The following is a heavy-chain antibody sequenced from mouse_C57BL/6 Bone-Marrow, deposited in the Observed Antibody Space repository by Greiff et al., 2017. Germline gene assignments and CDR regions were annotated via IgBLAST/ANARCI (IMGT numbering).Heavy chain of an antibody. CDR1: GYTFTSYW. CDR2: IHPNSGST. J-gene: IGHJ1*03. V-gene: IGHV1-64*01. Sequence: QVQLKQPGAELVKPGASVKLSCKASGYTFTSYWMHWVKQRPGQGLEWIGMIHPNSGSTNYNEKFKSKATLTVDKSSSTAYMQLSSLTSEDSAVYYCAREIYDGYYGYFDVWGTGTTVTVSS. CDR3: AREIYDGYYGYFDV. D-gene: IGHD2-3*01.